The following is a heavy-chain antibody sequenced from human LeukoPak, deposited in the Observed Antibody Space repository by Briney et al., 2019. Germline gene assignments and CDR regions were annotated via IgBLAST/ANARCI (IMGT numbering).Heavy chain of an antibody. CDR2: INPNSGGT. V-gene: IGHV1-2*04. J-gene: IGHJ5*02. CDR1: GYTFTGYY. Sequence: ASVKVSCKASGYTFTGYYMHWVRQAPGQGLEWMGWINPNSGGTNYAQKFQGWVTMTRDTSISTAYMELSRLRSDDTAVHYCARARMVRGVISSWFDPWGQGTLVTVSS. D-gene: IGHD3-10*01. CDR3: ARARMVRGVISSWFDP.